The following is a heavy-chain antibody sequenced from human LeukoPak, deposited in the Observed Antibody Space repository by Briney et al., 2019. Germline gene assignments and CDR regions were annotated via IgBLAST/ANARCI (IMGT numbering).Heavy chain of an antibody. CDR2: IYYTETA. CDR3: ARDCPAYCNGGSCYYYYYMDV. CDR1: GGSISTSGYY. D-gene: IGHD2-15*01. J-gene: IGHJ6*03. Sequence: SETLSLTCTVSGGSISTSGYYWGWVRQPPGKGLEWIGSIYYTETAYYNPSLKSRVTISVDTFKNHFSLNLSSVPAADTAVYYCARDCPAYCNGGSCYYYYYMDVWGKGTTVTVSS. V-gene: IGHV4-39*07.